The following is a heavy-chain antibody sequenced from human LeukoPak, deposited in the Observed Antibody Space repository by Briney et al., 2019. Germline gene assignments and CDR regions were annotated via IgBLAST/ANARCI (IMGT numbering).Heavy chain of an antibody. CDR3: TVGPHHYIDS. J-gene: IGHJ4*02. CDR2: ISYSGRT. V-gene: IGHV4-31*03. Sequence: SQTLSLTCTVSGGSINSGGYYWSWIRQHPGKGLEWTGYISYSGRTYYNPSLKSRVTISLDTSQNQFSLRLRSVSAGDTAVYFCTVGPHHYIDSWGQGTLVTVYS. CDR1: GGSINSGGYY. D-gene: IGHD4-11*01.